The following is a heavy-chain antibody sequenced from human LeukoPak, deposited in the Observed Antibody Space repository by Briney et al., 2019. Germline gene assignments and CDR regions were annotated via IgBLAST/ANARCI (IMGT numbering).Heavy chain of an antibody. CDR3: ARTQSQSGSYRYYFSY. CDR1: GASVGSAGYY. V-gene: IGHV4-61*08. D-gene: IGHD1-26*01. CDR2: VYYISNT. Sequence: SETLSLTCTVSGASVGSAGYYRSWIRQPPGGGLEWIGYVYYISNTNYNPSLKSRVTMSVNPSENQFSLKLNSVTAADTAMYYCARTQSQSGSYRYYFSYWGQGTLVTVSS. J-gene: IGHJ4*02.